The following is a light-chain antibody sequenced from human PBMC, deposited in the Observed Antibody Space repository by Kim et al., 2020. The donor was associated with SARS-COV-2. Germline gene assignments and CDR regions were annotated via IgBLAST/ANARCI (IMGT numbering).Light chain of an antibody. V-gene: IGKV1-5*03. CDR2: GAS. CDR3: KHYERYPVT. Sequence: SFGDRVSISCGASQSVRSSFAWYRQRPGEAPRLLIYGASTLESGVPSTFSGSGYGTEFTLTISSLQADDFATYYCKHYERYPVTFGQGTKVEIK. CDR1: QSVRSS. J-gene: IGKJ1*01.